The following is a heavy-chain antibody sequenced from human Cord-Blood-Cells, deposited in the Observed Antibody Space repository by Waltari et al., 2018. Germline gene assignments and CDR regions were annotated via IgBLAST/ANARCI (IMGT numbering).Heavy chain of an antibody. CDR1: GGTFSSYA. D-gene: IGHD6-19*01. J-gene: IGHJ4*02. CDR3: ARDPVSSGWFDYFDY. CDR2: IIPIFGTA. V-gene: IGHV1-69*01. Sequence: QVQLVQSGAEVKKPGSSVKVSCKASGGTFSSYAISWVRQAPGQGREWMGGIIPIFGTANYAQKVQGRVTITADESTSTAYMELSSLRSEDTAVYYCARDPVSSGWFDYFDYWGQGTLVTVSS.